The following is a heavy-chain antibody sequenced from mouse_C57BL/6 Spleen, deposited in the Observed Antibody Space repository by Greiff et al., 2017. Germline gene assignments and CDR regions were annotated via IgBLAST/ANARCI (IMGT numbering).Heavy chain of an antibody. Sequence: QVQLQQSGAELVRPGASVTLSCKASGYTFTDYEMHWVKQTPVHGLEWIGAIDPETGGTAYNQKFKGKAILTADKSSSTAYMELRSLTSEDSAVYYCTRHGSSYGGFAYWGQGTLVTVSA. CDR2: IDPETGGT. J-gene: IGHJ3*01. CDR1: GYTFTDYE. CDR3: TRHGSSYGGFAY. V-gene: IGHV1-15*01. D-gene: IGHD1-1*01.